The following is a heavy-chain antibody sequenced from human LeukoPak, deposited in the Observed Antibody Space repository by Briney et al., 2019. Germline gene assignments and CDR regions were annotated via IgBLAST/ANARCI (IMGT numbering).Heavy chain of an antibody. CDR2: INPNSGGT. J-gene: IGHJ6*03. V-gene: IGHV1-2*02. CDR1: GYTFTGYY. CDR3: ARVGSHSGSLSLIKRNYYYYYYMDV. D-gene: IGHD3-10*01. Sequence: ASVKVSCKASGYTFTGYYMHWVRQAPGQGLEWMGWINPNSGGTNYAQKFQGRVTMTRDTSISTAYMELSRLRSDDTAVYYCARVGSHSGSLSLIKRNYYYYYYMDVWGKGTTVTISS.